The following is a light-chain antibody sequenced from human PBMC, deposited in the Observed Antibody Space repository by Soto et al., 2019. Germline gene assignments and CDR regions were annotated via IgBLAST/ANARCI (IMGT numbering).Light chain of an antibody. CDR1: QDIRSH. Sequence: ENVLTQSTGTLSMSPGERVTLSCRASQDIRSHLAWYQQKPGQAPRLLIFDASSRATGIPDRFSGSGSGTDSTLSISRLEPEDFAVYYCQQYGTSPRTFGQGSMVDIK. CDR2: DAS. V-gene: IGKV3-20*01. CDR3: QQYGTSPRT. J-gene: IGKJ1*01.